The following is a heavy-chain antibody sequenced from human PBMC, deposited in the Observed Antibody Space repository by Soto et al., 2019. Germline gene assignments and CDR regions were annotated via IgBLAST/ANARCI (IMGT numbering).Heavy chain of an antibody. Sequence: PSETLSLTCTVSGGSISSGGYYWSWIRQHPGKGLEWIGYIYYSGSTYYNPSLKSRVTISVDTSKNQFSLKLSSVTAADTAVYYCARAYPNFWSGSSYYYYGMDVWGQGTTVTVSS. D-gene: IGHD3-3*01. CDR2: IYYSGST. J-gene: IGHJ6*02. V-gene: IGHV4-31*03. CDR3: ARAYPNFWSGSSYYYYGMDV. CDR1: GGSISSGGYY.